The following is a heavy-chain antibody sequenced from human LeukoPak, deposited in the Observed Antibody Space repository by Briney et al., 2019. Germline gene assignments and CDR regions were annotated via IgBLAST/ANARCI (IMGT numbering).Heavy chain of an antibody. D-gene: IGHD6-13*01. CDR3: AKDLGSSWLFDY. CDR1: AFTFSIYA. J-gene: IGHJ4*02. V-gene: IGHV3-23*01. CDR2: ISGSGGST. Sequence: GGSLRLSCAAYAFTFSIYAMSWVRQAPGKGLEWVSAISGSGGSTYYADSVKGRFTISRDNSKNTLYLQMNSLRAEDTAVYNCAKDLGSSWLFDYWGQGTLVTVSS.